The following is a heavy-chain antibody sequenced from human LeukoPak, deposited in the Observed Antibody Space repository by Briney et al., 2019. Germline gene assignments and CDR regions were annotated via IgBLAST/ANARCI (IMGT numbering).Heavy chain of an antibody. D-gene: IGHD1-26*01. CDR3: ARVPVGATNEYFDY. CDR2: IIPIFGTA. J-gene: IGHJ4*02. CDR1: GGTFSSYA. Sequence: SVKVSCTASGGTFSSYAISWVRQAPGQGLEWMGGIIPIFGTANYAQKLQGRVTITADESTSTAYMELSSLRSEDTAVYYCARVPVGATNEYFDYWGQGTLVTVSS. V-gene: IGHV1-69*13.